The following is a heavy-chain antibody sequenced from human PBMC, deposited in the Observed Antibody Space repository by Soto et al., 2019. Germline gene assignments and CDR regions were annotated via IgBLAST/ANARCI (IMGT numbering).Heavy chain of an antibody. V-gene: IGHV3-15*01. Sequence: PGGSLRLSCAASGFTFSNAWMSWVRQAPGKGLEWVGRIKSKTDGGTTDYAAPVKGRFTISRDDSKNTLYLQMNSLKTEDTAVYYCTTSRILTGYYLYYYGMDVWGQGTTVTVSS. D-gene: IGHD3-9*01. CDR2: IKSKTDGGTT. CDR1: GFTFSNAW. J-gene: IGHJ6*02. CDR3: TTSRILTGYYLYYYGMDV.